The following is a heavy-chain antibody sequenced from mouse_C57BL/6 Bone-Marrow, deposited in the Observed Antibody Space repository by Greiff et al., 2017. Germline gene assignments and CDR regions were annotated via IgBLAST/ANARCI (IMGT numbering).Heavy chain of an antibody. J-gene: IGHJ4*01. V-gene: IGHV1-9*01. CDR1: GYTFTGYW. CDR2: ILPGSGST. CDR3: ARGGYAMDY. Sequence: QVQLQQSGAELMKPGASVKLSCKATGYTFTGYWIEWVKQRPGHGLEWIGEILPGSGSTNNNEKFKGKATFTADTSSNTAYMQRSSLTTADSAIYYCARGGYAMDYWGQGTSVTVSS.